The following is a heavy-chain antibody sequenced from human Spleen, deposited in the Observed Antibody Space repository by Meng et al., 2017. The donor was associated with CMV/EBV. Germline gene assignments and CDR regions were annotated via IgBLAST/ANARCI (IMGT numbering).Heavy chain of an antibody. J-gene: IGHJ4*02. CDR1: GGSISSSSYY. V-gene: IGHV4-39*07. Sequence: SETLSLTCTVSGGSISSSSYYWGWIRQPPGKGLEWIESIYYSGSTCYNPSLKSRVTISVDTSKNQFSLKLSSVTAADTAVYYCARGYCSGGSCVDYWGQGTLVTVSS. CDR3: ARGYCSGGSCVDY. CDR2: IYYSGST. D-gene: IGHD2-15*01.